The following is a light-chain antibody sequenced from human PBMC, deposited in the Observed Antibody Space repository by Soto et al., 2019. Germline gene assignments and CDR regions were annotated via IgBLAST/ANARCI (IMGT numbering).Light chain of an antibody. CDR1: QGIRSA. J-gene: IGKJ1*01. CDR3: LLDFSYFWA. CDR2: AAS. Sequence: AIQLTQSPSSLSASVGDRVTITCRASQGIRSALGWYQQKPGKVPKLLIYAASTLQSGVPSRFSGSGSGTDFTLTISSLQPEDFATYYCLLDFSYFWAFGQGTKVDIK. V-gene: IGKV1-6*01.